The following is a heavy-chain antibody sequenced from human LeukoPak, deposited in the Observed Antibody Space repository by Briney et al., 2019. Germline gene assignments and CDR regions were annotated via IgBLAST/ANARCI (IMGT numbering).Heavy chain of an antibody. D-gene: IGHD6-19*01. V-gene: IGHV3-21*01. CDR3: ARVGRSGWTVDY. J-gene: IGHJ4*02. Sequence: GGSLRLSCAASGFDFSTYSIDWVRQAPGKGLEWVSSISSSSSNIYHADPVKGRFTISRDNAKNSLHLQMNSLRAEDTAVYCARVGRSGWTVDYWGQGTLVTVSS. CDR2: ISSSSSNI. CDR1: GFDFSTYS.